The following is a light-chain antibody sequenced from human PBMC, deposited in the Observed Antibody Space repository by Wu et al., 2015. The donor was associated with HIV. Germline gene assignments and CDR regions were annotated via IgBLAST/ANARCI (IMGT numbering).Light chain of an antibody. CDR1: QGISSY. V-gene: IGKV1-9*01. J-gene: IGKJ1*01. CDR3: QQSHSTPGT. Sequence: DIQLTQSPSFLSVSVGDRVTITCRASQGISSYLAWYQQKPGKAPELLIYAASTLQSGVPSRFRGSGSGTEFTLTISSLQPEDFATYYCQQSHSTPGTFGQGTKVEIK. CDR2: AAS.